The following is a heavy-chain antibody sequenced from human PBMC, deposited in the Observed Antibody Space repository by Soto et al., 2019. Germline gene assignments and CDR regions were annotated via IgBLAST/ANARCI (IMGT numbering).Heavy chain of an antibody. CDR2: FDPDNGET. D-gene: IGHD3-9*01. CDR3: ATSRLSGPIRFSVDY. Sequence: ASVKVSCKVSGYTLTELSIHWVRQAPGKGLEWMGGFDPDNGETNYAQKFQGRVTMTEDTSTDTAYMELSSLRSEDTAVYYCATSRLSGPIRFSVDYWGQGTLVTVSS. CDR1: GYTLTELS. J-gene: IGHJ4*02. V-gene: IGHV1-24*01.